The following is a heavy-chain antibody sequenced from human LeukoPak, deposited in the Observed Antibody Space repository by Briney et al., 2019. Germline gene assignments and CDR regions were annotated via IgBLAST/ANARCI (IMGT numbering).Heavy chain of an antibody. Sequence: PGGSLRLSCGASGFTFSSYEMNWVRQAPGQGLEWVAYISSTGNTVHYAGSVKGRFTISRDNAKNSLYLQMNRLRAEDTAAYYCTKETPQMDVWGKGTTVIVSS. CDR1: GFTFSSYE. CDR2: ISSTGNTV. J-gene: IGHJ6*04. V-gene: IGHV3-48*03. CDR3: TKETPQMDV. D-gene: IGHD2-15*01.